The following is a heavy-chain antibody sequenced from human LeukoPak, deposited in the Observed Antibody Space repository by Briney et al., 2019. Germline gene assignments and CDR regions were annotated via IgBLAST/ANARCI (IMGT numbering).Heavy chain of an antibody. CDR1: GASVSNYY. CDR2: ISDSGSP. V-gene: IGHV4-59*08. Sequence: SETLSLTCCVSGASVSNYYWSWLRQTPGKGLEWIGHISDSGSPTCNPSLKSRVTISEDMSKNQISLNLRSVTAADTAVYYCARHADGGVFIKTYFFDSWGQGFLVSVSS. J-gene: IGHJ4*02. CDR3: ARHADGGVFIKTYFFDS. D-gene: IGHD3-16*01.